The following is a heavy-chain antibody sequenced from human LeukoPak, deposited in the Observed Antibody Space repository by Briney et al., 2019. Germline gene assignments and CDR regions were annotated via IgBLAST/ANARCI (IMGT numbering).Heavy chain of an antibody. CDR1: GYTFTGYY. J-gene: IGHJ5*02. V-gene: IGHV1-2*02. Sequence: ASVKVSCKASGYTFTGYYMHWVRQAPGQGLEWMGWINPNSGGTNYAQKFQGRVTMTRDTSISTAYMELSRLRSDDTAVYYCARVLQQLVEHGWFDPWGQATLVTVSS. CDR2: INPNSGGT. D-gene: IGHD6-13*01. CDR3: ARVLQQLVEHGWFDP.